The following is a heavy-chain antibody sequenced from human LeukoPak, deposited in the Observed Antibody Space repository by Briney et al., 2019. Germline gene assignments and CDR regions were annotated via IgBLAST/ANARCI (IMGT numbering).Heavy chain of an antibody. D-gene: IGHD6-19*01. J-gene: IGHJ5*02. V-gene: IGHV4-34*01. CDR1: GGSFSGYY. CDR2: INHSGST. CDR3: AREVAVAENNWFDP. Sequence: SETLPLTCAVYGGSFSGYYWSWIRQPPGKGLEWIGEINHSGSTNYNPSLKSRVTISVDTSKNQFSLKLSSVTAADTAVYYCAREVAVAENNWFDPWGQGTLVTVSS.